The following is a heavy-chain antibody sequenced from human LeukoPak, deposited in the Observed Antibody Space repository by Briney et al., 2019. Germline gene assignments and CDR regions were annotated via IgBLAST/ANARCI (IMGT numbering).Heavy chain of an antibody. CDR2: ISYDGSNK. J-gene: IGHJ4*02. D-gene: IGHD4-17*01. CDR1: GFTFSSYG. CDR3: AKDSLYGDSILDY. V-gene: IGHV3-30*18. Sequence: GSLRLSCAASGFTFSSYGVHWVRQAPGKGLEWVAVISYDGSNKYYADSVKGRFTISRDNSKNTLYLQMNSLRAEDTAVYYCAKDSLYGDSILDYWGQGTLVTVSS.